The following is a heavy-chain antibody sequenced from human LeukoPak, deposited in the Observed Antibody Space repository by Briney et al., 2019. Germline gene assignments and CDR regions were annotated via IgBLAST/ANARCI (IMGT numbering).Heavy chain of an antibody. CDR3: ATLSGQQEK. CDR2: ISDSSRKI. Sequence: PGGSLRLSCAASGFTFNTYSMNWVRQAPGKGLEWLSYISDSSRKIYYADSVKGRFTISRDNAKNTLYLQMNSLRAEDAAVYYCATLSGQQEKWGQGTLVTVSS. CDR1: GFTFNTYS. J-gene: IGHJ4*02. V-gene: IGHV3-48*04. D-gene: IGHD6-13*01.